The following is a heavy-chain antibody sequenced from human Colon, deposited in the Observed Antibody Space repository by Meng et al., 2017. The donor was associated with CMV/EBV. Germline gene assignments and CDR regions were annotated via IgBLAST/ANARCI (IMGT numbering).Heavy chain of an antibody. CDR3: ASDAGRHMDV. CDR2: ISGGNTYI. J-gene: IGHJ6*02. Sequence: GGSLRLSCAASGFTFSSYTMHWVRQPPGKGLEWVSSISGGNTYIYYADSAKGRFTISRDNTKNSLYLQMTNVSAEDTAVYYCASDAGRHMDVWGQGTTVTVSS. V-gene: IGHV3-21*01. CDR1: GFTFSSYT.